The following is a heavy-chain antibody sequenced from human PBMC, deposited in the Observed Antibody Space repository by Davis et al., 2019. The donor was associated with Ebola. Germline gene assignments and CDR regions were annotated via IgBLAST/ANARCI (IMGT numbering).Heavy chain of an antibody. CDR1: GFTFSGSA. CDR3: ARRGGVAPD. D-gene: IGHD3-3*01. CDR2: IRSKANSYAT. Sequence: GGSLRLSCAASGFTFSGSAMHWVRQASGKGLEWVGRIRSKANSYATAYAASVKGRFTISRDDSKNTAYLQMNSLKTEDTAVYYCARRGGVAPDWGQGTLVTVSS. V-gene: IGHV3-73*01. J-gene: IGHJ4*02.